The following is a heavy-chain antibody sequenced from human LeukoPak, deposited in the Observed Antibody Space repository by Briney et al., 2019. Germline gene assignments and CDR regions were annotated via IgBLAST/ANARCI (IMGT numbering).Heavy chain of an antibody. CDR1: GYTFIGHY. CDR2: MNPDSGGT. V-gene: IGHV1-2*02. CDR3: ARDRLRITMVRGVIIFDRTDY. D-gene: IGHD3-10*01. Sequence: ASVKVSCKASGYTFIGHYIHWVRQAPGQGLEWMGWMNPDSGGTNYAQKFQGRVTMTTDTSTSTAYMELRSLRSDDTAVYYCARDRLRITMVRGVIIFDRTDYWGQGTLVTVSS. J-gene: IGHJ4*02.